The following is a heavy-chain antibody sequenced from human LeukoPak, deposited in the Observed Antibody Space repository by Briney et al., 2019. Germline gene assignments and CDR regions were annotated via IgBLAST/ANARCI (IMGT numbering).Heavy chain of an antibody. J-gene: IGHJ6*02. CDR3: ASDSPYYGMDV. V-gene: IGHV3-7*01. Sequence: PGGSLRLSCAASGFTFSLYWMNWVRRAPGKGLEWVANIKQDGSEKNYVDSVRGRFTISRDNAKNTLYLQMGGLRVEDTAVYHCASDSPYYGMDVWGQGTTVTVSS. CDR1: GFTFSLYW. CDR2: IKQDGSEK.